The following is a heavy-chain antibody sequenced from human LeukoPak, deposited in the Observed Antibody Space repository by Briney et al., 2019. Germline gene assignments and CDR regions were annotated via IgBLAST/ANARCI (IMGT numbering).Heavy chain of an antibody. Sequence: ASVKVSCKASGYTFTSYAMHWVRQAPGQGLEWMGWINAGNGNTKYSQRFQGRVTITRDTSASTAYMELSSLRSEDTAVYYCARVSGGSRKYYFDYWGQGTLVTVSS. J-gene: IGHJ4*02. V-gene: IGHV1-3*01. CDR1: GYTFTSYA. D-gene: IGHD2-15*01. CDR3: ARVSGGSRKYYFDY. CDR2: INAGNGNT.